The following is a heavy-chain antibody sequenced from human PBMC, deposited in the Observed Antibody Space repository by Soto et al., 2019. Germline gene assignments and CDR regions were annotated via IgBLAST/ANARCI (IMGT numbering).Heavy chain of an antibody. CDR2: ISGSGGST. V-gene: IGHV3-23*01. CDR1: GFTFSNYA. Sequence: EVQLLESGGGLVQPGGSLRLSCAASGFTFSNYAVTWVRQAPGKGLEWVSTISGSGGSTYYADSVKGRFTISRDNSKNRLYRKRNSLKAEDTAVFYCAKDRGSSWYEIDSWGRGPWSPSPQ. D-gene: IGHD6-13*01. J-gene: IGHJ4*02. CDR3: AKDRGSSWYEIDS.